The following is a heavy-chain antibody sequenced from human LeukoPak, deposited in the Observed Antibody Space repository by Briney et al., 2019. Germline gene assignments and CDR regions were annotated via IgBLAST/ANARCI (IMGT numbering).Heavy chain of an antibody. CDR1: GDSISSHSYF. V-gene: IGHV4-39*01. J-gene: IGHJ4*02. Sequence: PSEILSLTCTVSGDSISSHSYFWGWIRQPPGKGLEWIGSFYYSGNTYYNPSLKSRVTISGDTSKRQFSLKLSSVTAADTAVYYCARLLGGSFYFDYWGQGALVTVSS. CDR3: ARLLGGSFYFDY. D-gene: IGHD1-26*01. CDR2: FYYSGNT.